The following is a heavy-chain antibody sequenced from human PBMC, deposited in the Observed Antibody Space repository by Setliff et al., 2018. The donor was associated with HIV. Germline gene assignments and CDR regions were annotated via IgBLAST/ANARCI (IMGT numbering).Heavy chain of an antibody. Sequence: ASVKVSCKTSDYTFTNYGIYWVRQAPGQGVEWVGKISPDSGDTFYAQKFQGRVTLTRDTSITTAYMGLSTLRDDDTAVYYCARDAGAPGRGNPLDYWGQGTLVTVSS. CDR2: ISPDSGDT. V-gene: IGHV1-2*02. CDR1: DYTFTNYG. D-gene: IGHD3-10*01. J-gene: IGHJ4*02. CDR3: ARDAGAPGRGNPLDY.